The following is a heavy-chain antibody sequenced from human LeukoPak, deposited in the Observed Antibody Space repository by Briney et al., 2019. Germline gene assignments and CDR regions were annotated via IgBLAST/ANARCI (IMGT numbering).Heavy chain of an antibody. CDR1: GYTFTGYY. D-gene: IGHD3-10*01. V-gene: IGHV1-2*02. CDR3: TRKNYYGSGSYIDY. J-gene: IGHJ4*02. Sequence: GGSLRLSCAASGYTFTGYYMHWVRQAPGQGLEWMGWINPNSGGTNYAQKFQGRVTMTRDTSISTAYMELRGLRSDDTAVYYCTRKNYYGSGSYIDYWGQGTLVTVSS. CDR2: INPNSGGT.